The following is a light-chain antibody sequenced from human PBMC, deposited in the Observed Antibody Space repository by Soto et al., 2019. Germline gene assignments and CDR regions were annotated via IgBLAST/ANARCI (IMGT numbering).Light chain of an antibody. J-gene: IGKJ4*01. CDR3: QQYIRWPLT. CDR2: GAS. Sequence: EMVVTQSPATLSVSPGERATLSCRASQDVSSNLAWYQQKPGQAPSLLIYGASTSDTGTPARFSGSGSGTDFTLTISSLQSEDYAVDFCQQYIRWPLTFGGGTKVEI. CDR1: QDVSSN. V-gene: IGKV3-15*01.